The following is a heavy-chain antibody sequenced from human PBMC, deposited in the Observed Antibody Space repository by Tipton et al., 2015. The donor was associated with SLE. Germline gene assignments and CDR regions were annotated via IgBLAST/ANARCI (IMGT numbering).Heavy chain of an antibody. Sequence: SLRLSCAASGFTFGDYDMHWVRQAPGKGLEWVSGISWNGGSIGHADSVKGRITISRDNAKNSLYRQMNSLRAEDTALYYCAKGSGGEYFQHWGQGTLVTVSS. CDR2: ISWNGGSI. CDR1: GFTFGDYD. CDR3: AKGSGGEYFQH. V-gene: IGHV3-9*01. J-gene: IGHJ1*01. D-gene: IGHD3-16*01.